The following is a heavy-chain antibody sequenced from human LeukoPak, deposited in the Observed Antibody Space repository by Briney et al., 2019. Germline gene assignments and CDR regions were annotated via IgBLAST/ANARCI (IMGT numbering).Heavy chain of an antibody. Sequence: GGSLRLSCAASGFTFSSYAMSWVRQAPGKGLEWVSAISGSGGSTYYADSVKGRFTISRDNAKNSLYLQMNSLRAEDTAVYYCARDSFWTYYYDSSGLFDYWGQGTLVTVSS. V-gene: IGHV3-23*01. CDR2: ISGSGGST. CDR1: GFTFSSYA. D-gene: IGHD3-22*01. J-gene: IGHJ4*02. CDR3: ARDSFWTYYYDSSGLFDY.